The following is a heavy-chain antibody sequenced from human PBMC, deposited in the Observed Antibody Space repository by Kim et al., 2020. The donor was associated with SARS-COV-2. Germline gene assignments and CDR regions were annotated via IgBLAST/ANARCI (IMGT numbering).Heavy chain of an antibody. CDR1: GGSISSYY. CDR3: ARDLNVVEGGYYYYGMDV. Sequence: ETLSLTCTVSGGSISSYYWSWIRQPPGKGLEWIGYIYYSGSTNYNPSLKSRVTISVDTSKNQFSLKLSSVTAADTAVYYCARDLNVVEGGYYYYGMDVWGQGTTVTVSS. D-gene: IGHD2-15*01. CDR2: IYYSGST. J-gene: IGHJ6*02. V-gene: IGHV4-59*01.